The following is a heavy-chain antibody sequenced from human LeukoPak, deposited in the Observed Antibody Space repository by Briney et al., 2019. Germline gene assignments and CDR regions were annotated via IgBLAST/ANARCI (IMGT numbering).Heavy chain of an antibody. CDR2: ISSSGSTI. V-gene: IGHV3-11*01. Sequence: EGSLRLSCAASGFTFSDYYMSWIRQAPGKGLEWVSYISSSGSTIYYADSVKGRFTISRDNAKNSLYLQMNSLRAKDTAVYYCARIKRVLRYFDWLFLFDYWGQGTLVTVSS. D-gene: IGHD3-9*01. J-gene: IGHJ4*02. CDR3: ARIKRVLRYFDWLFLFDY. CDR1: GFTFSDYY.